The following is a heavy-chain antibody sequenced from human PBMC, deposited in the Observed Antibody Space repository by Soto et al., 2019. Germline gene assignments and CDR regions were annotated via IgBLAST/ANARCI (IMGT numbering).Heavy chain of an antibody. J-gene: IGHJ4*02. CDR1: GFSVSSNY. CDR2: IYSGGSI. Sequence: EVQLVESGGGLVQPGGSLRLSCAASGFSVSSNYMSWVRQAPGKGLEWVSIIYSGGSIYYADSVKGRFTISRDNSKNTVDLQVNSLRVEDTAIYYCAGSVGGGFDYWGQGSLVTVSS. V-gene: IGHV3-66*01. CDR3: AGSVGGGFDY. D-gene: IGHD3-16*01.